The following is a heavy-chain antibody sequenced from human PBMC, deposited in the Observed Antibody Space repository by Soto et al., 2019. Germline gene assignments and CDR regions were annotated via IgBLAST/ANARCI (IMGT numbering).Heavy chain of an antibody. V-gene: IGHV4-30-2*01. J-gene: IGHJ5*02. CDR1: GGSISTYY. D-gene: IGHD7-27*01. CDR2: IYHSGST. Sequence: SGTISLRSTVSGGSISTYYWSWIRQPPGKGLEWIGYIYHSGSTYYNPSLKSRVTISVDRSKNQFSLKLSSVTAADTAVYYCARVPGPWGQGTLVTVSS. CDR3: ARVPGP.